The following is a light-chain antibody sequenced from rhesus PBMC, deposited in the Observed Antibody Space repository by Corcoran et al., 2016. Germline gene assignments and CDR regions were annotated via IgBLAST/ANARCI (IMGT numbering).Light chain of an antibody. J-gene: IGKJ2*01. CDR1: QGISTY. CDR2: NAS. V-gene: IGKV1-43*02. Sequence: DIQMTQSPSSLSASVGDRVTITCRASQGISTYLNWYQQKQGKAPKRLFYNASSLESGVPSRFSGKGSGTDFTLTISSLQPEDFATYYCLQYNSDPYSFGQGTKVEIK. CDR3: LQYNSDPYS.